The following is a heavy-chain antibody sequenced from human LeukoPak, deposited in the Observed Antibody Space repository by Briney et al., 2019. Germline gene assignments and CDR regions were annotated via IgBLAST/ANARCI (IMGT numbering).Heavy chain of an antibody. V-gene: IGHV4-34*01. CDR1: GGSFSGYY. CDR2: INHSGST. CDR3: ARAQCSSSSGIDY. Sequence: SETLSLTCAVYGGSFSGYYWSWIRQPPGKGLEWIGEINHSGSTNYNPSLKSRVTISVDTPKNQFSLKLSSVIAADTAVYYCARAQCSSSSGIDYWGQGTLVTVSS. J-gene: IGHJ4*02. D-gene: IGHD6-6*01.